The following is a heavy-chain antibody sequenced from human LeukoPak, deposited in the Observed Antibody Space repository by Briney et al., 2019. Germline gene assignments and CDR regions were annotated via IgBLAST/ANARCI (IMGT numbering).Heavy chain of an antibody. CDR3: ARDYTRGYSYGYDAFDI. Sequence: GASVEVSCKASGYTFTSYGISWVRQAPGQGLEWMGWISAYNGNTNYAQKLQGRVTMTTDTSTSTAYMELRSLRSDDTAVYYCARDYTRGYSYGYDAFDIWGQGTMVTVSS. J-gene: IGHJ3*02. CDR1: GYTFTSYG. V-gene: IGHV1-18*01. CDR2: ISAYNGNT. D-gene: IGHD5-18*01.